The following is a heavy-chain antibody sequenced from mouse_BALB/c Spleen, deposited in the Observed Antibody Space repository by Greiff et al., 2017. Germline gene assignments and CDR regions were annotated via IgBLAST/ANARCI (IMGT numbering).Heavy chain of an antibody. Sequence: EVQGVESGGGLVQPKGSLKLSCAASGFTFNTYAMNWVRQAPGKGLEWVARIRSKSNNYATYYADSVKDRFTISRDDSQSMLYLQMNNLKTEDTAMYYCVRQGYDYSTWFAYWGQGTLVTVSA. CDR3: VRQGYDYSTWFAY. CDR2: IRSKSNNYAT. J-gene: IGHJ3*01. CDR1: GFTFNTYA. D-gene: IGHD2-4*01. V-gene: IGHV10-1*02.